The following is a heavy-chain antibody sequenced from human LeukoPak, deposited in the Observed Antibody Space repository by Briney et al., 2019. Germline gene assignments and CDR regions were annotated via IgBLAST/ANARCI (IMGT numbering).Heavy chain of an antibody. Sequence: PSETLSLTCTVSGGSISSNYWSWIRQPPGKGLEWIGYIYYSGSTNYNPSLKSRDTISVDTSKNQFSLKLSSVTAADTVVYYCARVSYYYDSSGYPGYYYYYMDVWGKGTTVTVSS. V-gene: IGHV4-59*01. D-gene: IGHD3-22*01. CDR2: IYYSGST. CDR3: ARVSYYYDSSGYPGYYYYYMDV. J-gene: IGHJ6*03. CDR1: GGSISSNY.